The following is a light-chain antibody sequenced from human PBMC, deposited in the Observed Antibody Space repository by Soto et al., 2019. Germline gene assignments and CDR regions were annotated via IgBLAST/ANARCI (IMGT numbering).Light chain of an antibody. CDR2: GAS. CDR1: QSISSN. J-gene: IGKJ1*01. Sequence: IVMTQSPATLSVSAGERATLSCRASQSISSNLAWSQQKPGQAPRLLMYGASTRAPGIPARFSGSGSVTNFTITISSLQSEDFAVYYCQHYNDWPPWTFGQGTKVEIK. CDR3: QHYNDWPPWT. V-gene: IGKV3-15*01.